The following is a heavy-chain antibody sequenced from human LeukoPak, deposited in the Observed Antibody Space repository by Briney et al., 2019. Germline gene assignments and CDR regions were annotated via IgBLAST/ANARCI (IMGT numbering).Heavy chain of an antibody. D-gene: IGHD3-3*01. V-gene: IGHV4-38-2*02. CDR2: IYHSGST. CDR3: ARDFWSGYSYFDY. J-gene: IGHJ4*02. Sequence: SETLSLTCTVSGYSTSSGYYWGWIRQPPGKGLEWIGSIYHSGSTYYNPSLKSRVTISVDTSKNQFPLKLSSVTAADTAVYYCARDFWSGYSYFDYWGQGTLVTVSS. CDR1: GYSTSSGYY.